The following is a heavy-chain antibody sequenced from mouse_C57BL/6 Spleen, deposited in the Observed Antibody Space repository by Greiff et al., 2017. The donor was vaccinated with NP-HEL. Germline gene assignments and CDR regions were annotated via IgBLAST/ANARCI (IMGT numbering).Heavy chain of an antibody. CDR2: IYPSDSET. J-gene: IGHJ3*01. D-gene: IGHD2-10*02. CDR3: ARSEYGYFWFAY. V-gene: IGHV1-61*01. CDR1: GYTFTSYW. Sequence: VQLQQPGAELVRPGSSVKLSCKASGYTFTSYWLDWVQQRPGQGLEWIGNIYPSDSETHYNQKFKDKATLTVDKSSSTAYMQLSSLTSEASAVYYCARSEYGYFWFAYWGQGTLVTVSA.